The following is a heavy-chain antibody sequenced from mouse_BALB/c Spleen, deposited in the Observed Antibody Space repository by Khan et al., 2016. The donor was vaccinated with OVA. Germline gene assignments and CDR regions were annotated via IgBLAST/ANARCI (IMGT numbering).Heavy chain of an antibody. D-gene: IGHD2-4*01. CDR1: GYKFTDYV. CDR3: ARSDDNDGAWFVY. Sequence: VELVESGPELVKPGASVKMSCKASGYKFTDYVISWVKQRTGQGLEWIGDIYPGSGTTCYNERFEGKATLTADKTSNTAYMQFRSLTSEDSAVYVCARSDDNDGAWFVYWGQGTLVTVSA. V-gene: IGHV1-77*01. J-gene: IGHJ3*01. CDR2: IYPGSGTT.